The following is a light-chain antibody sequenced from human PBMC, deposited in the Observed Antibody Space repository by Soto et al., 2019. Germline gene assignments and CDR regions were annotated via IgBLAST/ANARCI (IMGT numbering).Light chain of an antibody. J-gene: IGLJ1*01. CDR2: EVS. CDR3: SSYTSSSTYV. Sequence: QSALTQPASVSGSPGQSITISCTGTNSDVGGYNYVSWYQQHPGKAPKLVIYEVSNRPSGVSSRFSGSKSGNTASLTISGLQAEDEADYHCSSYTSSSTYVFGTGTKLTVL. V-gene: IGLV2-14*01. CDR1: NSDVGGYNY.